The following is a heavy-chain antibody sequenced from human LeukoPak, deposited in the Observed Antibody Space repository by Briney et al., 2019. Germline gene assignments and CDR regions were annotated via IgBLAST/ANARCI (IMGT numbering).Heavy chain of an antibody. J-gene: IGHJ4*02. D-gene: IGHD3-22*01. CDR1: GYTFTSYD. CDR3: ARGALDRPTGDY. V-gene: IGHV1-8*01. Sequence: VASVKVSCKASGYTFTSYDINWVRQATGQGLEWMGWMNPNSGSTGFAQKFQGRVTMTRNTSISTAYMELSSLRSEDTAVYYCARGALDRPTGDYWGQGTLVTVSS. CDR2: MNPNSGST.